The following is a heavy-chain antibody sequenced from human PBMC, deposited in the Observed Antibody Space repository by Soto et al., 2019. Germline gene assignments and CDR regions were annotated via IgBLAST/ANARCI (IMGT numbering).Heavy chain of an antibody. CDR3: ARDLSGDREDYYYYGMDV. CDR2: IWYDGSNK. D-gene: IGHD5-12*01. V-gene: IGHV3-33*01. J-gene: IGHJ6*02. CDR1: GFTFSSYG. Sequence: GGSLRLSCAASGFTFSSYGMHWVRQAPGKGLEWVAVIWYDGSNKYYADSVKGRFTISRDNSKNTLYLQMNSLRAEDTAVYYCARDLSGDREDYYYYGMDVWGQGTTVTVSS.